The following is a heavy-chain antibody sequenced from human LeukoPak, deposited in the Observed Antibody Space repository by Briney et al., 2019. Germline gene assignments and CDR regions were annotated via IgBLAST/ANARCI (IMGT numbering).Heavy chain of an antibody. CDR2: IYYSGST. V-gene: IGHV4-59*08. CDR1: GGSISSYY. D-gene: IGHD7-27*01. Sequence: SETLSLTCTVSGGSISSYYWSWIRQPPGKGLEWIGYIYYSGSTNYNPSLKSRVTISVDTSKNQFSLKLSSVTAADTAEYYCARPNWGPLSWFDPWGQGTLVTVSS. J-gene: IGHJ5*02. CDR3: ARPNWGPLSWFDP.